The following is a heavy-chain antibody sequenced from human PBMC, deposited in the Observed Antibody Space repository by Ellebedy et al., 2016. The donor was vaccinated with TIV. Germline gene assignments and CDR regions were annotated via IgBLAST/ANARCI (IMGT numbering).Heavy chain of an antibody. CDR2: IYPGDSDT. V-gene: IGHV5-51*01. CDR1: GYSFTSYW. Sequence: GESLKISXKGSGYSFTSYWIGWVRQMPGKGLEWMGIIYPGDSDTRYSPSFQGQVTISADKSISTAYLQWSSLKASDTAMYYCARRLGSDDYGDYFDYWGQGTLVTVSS. D-gene: IGHD4-17*01. J-gene: IGHJ4*02. CDR3: ARRLGSDDYGDYFDY.